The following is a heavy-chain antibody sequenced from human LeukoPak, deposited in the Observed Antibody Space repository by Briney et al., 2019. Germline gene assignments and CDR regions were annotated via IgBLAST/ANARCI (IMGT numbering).Heavy chain of an antibody. D-gene: IGHD6-19*01. J-gene: IGHJ5*02. V-gene: IGHV1-18*01. Sequence: KVQGRVTMTTDTSTSTAYMELRSLRSEDTAVYYCAREFGYSSPFDPWGQGTLVTVSS. CDR3: AREFGYSSPFDP.